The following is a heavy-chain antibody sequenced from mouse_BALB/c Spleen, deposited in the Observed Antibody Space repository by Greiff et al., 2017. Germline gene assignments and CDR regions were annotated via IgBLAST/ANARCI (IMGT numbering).Heavy chain of an antibody. J-gene: IGHJ3*01. CDR1: GYTFSSYW. D-gene: IGHD1-1*02. CDR2: IDPGHSDT. Sequence: EVQLQQSGAVLARPGASVKMSCEASGYTFSSYWMPWVQQTPGKGLEWIAAIDPGHSDTSYNQKFKGKANLTAVTSTSTAYMELSSLTYEDSAVYYCTRSGSFSAWLAYWGQGTLVTVSA. V-gene: IGHV1-5*01. CDR3: TRSGSFSAWLAY.